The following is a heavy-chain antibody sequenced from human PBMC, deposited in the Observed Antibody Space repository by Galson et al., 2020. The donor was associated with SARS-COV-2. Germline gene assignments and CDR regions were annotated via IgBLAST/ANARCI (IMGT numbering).Heavy chain of an antibody. CDR1: GGSISSSSYY. Sequence: SETLSLTCTVSGGSISSSSYYWGWIRQPPGKGLEWIGSIYYSGSTYYNPSLKSRVTISVDTSKNQFSLKLSSVTAADTAVYYCASGSQIVVVVAAGNFDYWGQGTLVTVSS. J-gene: IGHJ4*02. CDR2: IYYSGST. D-gene: IGHD2-15*01. CDR3: ASGSQIVVVVAAGNFDY. V-gene: IGHV4-39*01.